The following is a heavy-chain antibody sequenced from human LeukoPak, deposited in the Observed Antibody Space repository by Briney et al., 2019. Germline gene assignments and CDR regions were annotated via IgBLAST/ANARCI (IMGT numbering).Heavy chain of an antibody. CDR2: ISYDGSNK. Sequence: PGGSLRLSCAASGFTFSSYAMHWVRQAPGKGLEWVAVISYDGSNKYYADSVKGRFTISRDNSKNTLYLQMNSLRAEDTAVYYCAKDGGGGDYFDYWGQGTLATVSS. CDR1: GFTFSSYA. D-gene: IGHD3-16*01. J-gene: IGHJ4*02. CDR3: AKDGGGGDYFDY. V-gene: IGHV3-30*04.